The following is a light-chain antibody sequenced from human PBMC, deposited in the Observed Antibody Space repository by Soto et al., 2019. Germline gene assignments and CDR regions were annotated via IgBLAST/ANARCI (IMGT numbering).Light chain of an antibody. V-gene: IGKV3-15*01. J-gene: IGKJ3*01. CDR3: QQYKNWPPT. Sequence: EIVMTQSPATLSVSPGERVTLSXRASQSFSVNVAWDQQEPGXAPRXXXDGXSTMATGIPARLSGSGSGTEFTLTISSLQSEDFAVYYCQQYKNWPPTFGPGTKVDIK. CDR2: GXS. CDR1: QSFSVN.